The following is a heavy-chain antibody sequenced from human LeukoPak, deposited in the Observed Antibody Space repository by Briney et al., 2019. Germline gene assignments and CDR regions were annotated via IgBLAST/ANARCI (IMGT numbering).Heavy chain of an antibody. V-gene: IGHV3-66*01. D-gene: IGHD5-18*01. J-gene: IGHJ3*02. Sequence: GGSLRLSCAASGFSVNNKYMNWVRQAPGKGLEWVSVISGGGSTFYADSVKGRFTISRDNSENTVSLQMNSLRAEDTALYYCARDFRGYSYAQIGLDIWGQGTTVTVSS. CDR2: ISGGGST. CDR3: ARDFRGYSYAQIGLDI. CDR1: GFSVNNKY.